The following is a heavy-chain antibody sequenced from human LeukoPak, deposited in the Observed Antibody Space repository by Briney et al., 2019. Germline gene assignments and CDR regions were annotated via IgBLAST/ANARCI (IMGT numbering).Heavy chain of an antibody. Sequence: ASVKVSCKASGYTFTDRFMHWVRQAPGQELEWMGWISPTNGDTRYAQNFQGRVTMTRDTSISTAYMELSRLRSDDTAVYYCVRDALNWNYDYWGQGTLVAVSS. D-gene: IGHD1-7*01. CDR2: ISPTNGDT. V-gene: IGHV1-2*02. CDR1: GYTFTDRF. J-gene: IGHJ4*02. CDR3: VRDALNWNYDY.